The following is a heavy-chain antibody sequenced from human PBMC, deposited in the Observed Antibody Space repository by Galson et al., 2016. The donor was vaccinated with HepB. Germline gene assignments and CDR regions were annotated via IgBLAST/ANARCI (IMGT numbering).Heavy chain of an antibody. V-gene: IGHV3-30*18. CDR3: AKEGGVADYYGSGSYYNYYYYGMDV. CDR2: ISYDGSNK. CDR1: GFTFSSYG. J-gene: IGHJ6*02. Sequence: SLRLSCAASGFTFSSYGMHWVRQAPGKGLEWVAVISYDGSNKYYADSVKGRFTISRDNSKNTLYLRMNSLRAEDTAVYYCAKEGGVADYYGSGSYYNYYYYGMDVWGQGTTVTVSS. D-gene: IGHD3-10*01.